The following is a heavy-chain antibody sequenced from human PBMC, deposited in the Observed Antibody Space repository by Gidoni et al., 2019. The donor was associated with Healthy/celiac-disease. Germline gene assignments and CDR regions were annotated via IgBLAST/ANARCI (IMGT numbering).Heavy chain of an antibody. CDR2: IYYSGST. J-gene: IGHJ5*02. V-gene: IGHV4-59*01. D-gene: IGHD3-3*01. Sequence: QVQLQESGPGLVKPSETLSLTCTVSGGSISTFYWSWIRQPPGKGLEWIGYIYYSGSTNYNPSLKSRVTISVDTSKNQFSLKLSSVTAADTAVYYCARVYTIFGVEANPKFDPWGQGTLVTVSS. CDR1: GGSISTFY. CDR3: ARVYTIFGVEANPKFDP.